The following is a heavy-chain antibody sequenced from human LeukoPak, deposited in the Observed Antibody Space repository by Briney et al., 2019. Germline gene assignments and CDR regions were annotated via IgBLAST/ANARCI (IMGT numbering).Heavy chain of an antibody. Sequence: SETLSLTCTVSGGSISSYYWSWIRQPPGKGLEWIGYIYYTGTTKYNPSLKSRLTISVDRSMNRFSVKLTSVTGADTAVYYCARGSSWGEHAWGQGILVTVSS. J-gene: IGHJ5*02. V-gene: IGHV4-59*01. CDR2: IYYTGTT. D-gene: IGHD3-16*01. CDR1: GGSISSYY. CDR3: ARGSSWGEHA.